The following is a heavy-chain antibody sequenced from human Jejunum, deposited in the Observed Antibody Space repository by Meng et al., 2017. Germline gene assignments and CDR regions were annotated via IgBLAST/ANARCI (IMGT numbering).Heavy chain of an antibody. CDR3: ARVEGNGWFIY. J-gene: IGHJ4*02. Sequence: GGSLRLSCAASGFSFSTYWMTWVRQAPGKGLEWVAFIKEEEGDKFYVDSVKGRFTISRDDARNSLHLQMNSLRAEDTAVYYCARVEGNGWFIYWGQGTLVTGSS. V-gene: IGHV3-7*01. CDR2: IKEEEGDK. CDR1: GFSFSTYW. D-gene: IGHD6-19*01.